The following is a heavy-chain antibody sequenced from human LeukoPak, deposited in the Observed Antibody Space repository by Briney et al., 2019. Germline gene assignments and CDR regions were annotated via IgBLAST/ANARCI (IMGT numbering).Heavy chain of an antibody. CDR2: IYPGDSDT. V-gene: IGHV5-51*01. J-gene: IGHJ4*02. Sequence: GESLKISCKGSGYSFSTYWIGWVRQMPGKGLEWMAIIYPGDSDTRYSPSFRGQVTISSDKSITTAYLQWSSLKASDTAMYYCARRRSEDYGELLVDYWGQGTLVTVSS. CDR3: ARRRSEDYGELLVDY. CDR1: GYSFSTYW. D-gene: IGHD4-17*01.